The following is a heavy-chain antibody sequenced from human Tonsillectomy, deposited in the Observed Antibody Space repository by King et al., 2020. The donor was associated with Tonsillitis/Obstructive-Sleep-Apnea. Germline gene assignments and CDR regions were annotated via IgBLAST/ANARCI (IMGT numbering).Heavy chain of an antibody. CDR1: GGSISSGGYY. CDR3: ARVGYSGSYLGFDY. CDR2: IYYSGST. J-gene: IGHJ4*02. V-gene: IGHV4-31*03. D-gene: IGHD1-26*01. Sequence: HVQLQESGPGLVKPSQTLSLTCTVSGGSISSGGYYWGWIRQHPGKGLGWIGYIYYSGSTYYNPSLKSRVTISVDTSKNQFSLKLSSVTAADTAVYYCARVGYSGSYLGFDYWGQGTLVTVSS.